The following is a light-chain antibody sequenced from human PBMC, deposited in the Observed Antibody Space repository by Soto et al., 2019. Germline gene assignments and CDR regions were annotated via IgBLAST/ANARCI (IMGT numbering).Light chain of an antibody. J-gene: IGLJ2*01. CDR2: EVN. CDR3: SSFAGNNNFV. V-gene: IGLV2-8*01. Sequence: QSALTQPPSASGSPGQSVTISCTGTSSDVGDNNYVSWYQQHPGKAPKLIIYEVNKRPSGVPGRFSGSKSGNTASLTVSGLQAEDEADYYCSSFAGNNNFVFGGGTKLTVL. CDR1: SSDVGDNNY.